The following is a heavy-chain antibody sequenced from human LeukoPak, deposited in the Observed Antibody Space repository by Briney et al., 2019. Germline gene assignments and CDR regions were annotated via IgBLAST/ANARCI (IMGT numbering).Heavy chain of an antibody. CDR1: GDSSSSSNYY. J-gene: IGHJ4*02. D-gene: IGHD3-22*01. Sequence: PSETLSLTCTVSGDSSSSSNYYWAWIRQPPGKGLEWIGSIYFTGSAYYNPSLKSRVTISADTSKNQFSLKLSSVTAADTAVYYCARATWLPVGLYYYDSSGYYYYFDSWGQGTLVTVSS. CDR3: ARATWLPVGLYYYDSSGYYYYFDS. V-gene: IGHV4-39*07. CDR2: IYFTGSA.